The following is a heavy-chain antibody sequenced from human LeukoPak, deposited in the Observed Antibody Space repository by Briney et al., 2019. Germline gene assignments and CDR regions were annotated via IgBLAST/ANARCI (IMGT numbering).Heavy chain of an antibody. J-gene: IGHJ5*02. CDR3: ARDRGGENCGGDCYSAFDP. Sequence: PGGSLRLSCAASGFSFSNYAMNWVRQTPGRGLEWVAAIGGSGAYTNHADSVQGRLTISRDNSKNTLYPQMNNLRVEDTALYYCARDRGGENCGGDCYSAFDPWGQGTLVTVSS. CDR2: IGGSGAYT. V-gene: IGHV3-23*01. D-gene: IGHD2-21*02. CDR1: GFSFSNYA.